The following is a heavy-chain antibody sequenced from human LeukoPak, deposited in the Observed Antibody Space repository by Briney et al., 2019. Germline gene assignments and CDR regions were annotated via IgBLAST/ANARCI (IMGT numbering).Heavy chain of an antibody. Sequence: GGSLRLSCAASGFTFSSYGMHWVRQAPGKGLEWVAFIRYAGTDKYYADSVKGRFTISRDNSKNTLYLQMNSLRAEDTAVYYCAMSSSSFDAFDIWGQGTMVTVSS. CDR2: IRYAGTDK. J-gene: IGHJ3*02. D-gene: IGHD6-6*01. CDR3: AMSSSSFDAFDI. V-gene: IGHV3-30*02. CDR1: GFTFSSYG.